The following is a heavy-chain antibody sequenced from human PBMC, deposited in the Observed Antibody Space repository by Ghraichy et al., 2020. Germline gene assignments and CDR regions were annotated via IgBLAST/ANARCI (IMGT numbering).Heavy chain of an antibody. J-gene: IGHJ6*02. CDR1: GFSFNTYG. V-gene: IGHV3-21*01. CDR3: ARIESRYLDV. Sequence: GESLRLSCAASGFSFNTYGMVWVRQAPGKGLEWISDISSSGSYIYYADSMQGRFIVSRDNAKNSLYLQMNSLGAEDTAVYYCARIESRYLDVWGRGTTVTVSS. D-gene: IGHD1-1*01. CDR2: ISSSGSYI.